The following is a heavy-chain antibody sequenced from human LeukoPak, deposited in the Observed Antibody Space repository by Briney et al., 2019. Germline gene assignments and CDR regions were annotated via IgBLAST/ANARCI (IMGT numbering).Heavy chain of an antibody. D-gene: IGHD2/OR15-2a*01. Sequence: ASVKVSCKASGYTFTSYDINWVRQATGQGLEWMGWMNPNSGNTGYAQKFQGRVTMTRCTSISTAYMELSSLRSEDTAVYYCARPLRRGQVVLSGYWGQGTLVTVSS. CDR1: GYTFTSYD. V-gene: IGHV1-8*01. J-gene: IGHJ4*02. CDR2: MNPNSGNT. CDR3: ARPLRRGQVVLSGY.